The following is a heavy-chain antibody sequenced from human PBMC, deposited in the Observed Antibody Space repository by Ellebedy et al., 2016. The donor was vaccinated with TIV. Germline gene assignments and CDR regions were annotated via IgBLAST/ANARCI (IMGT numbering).Heavy chain of an antibody. CDR1: GFTLRSYN. D-gene: IGHD6-19*01. J-gene: IGHJ6*02. CDR3: ARVRQSLHGYGMDV. Sequence: GESLKISCAASGFTLRSYNMNWVRQAPGKGLEWVSYISSSNSTIYSADSVKGRFTISRDNAKNSLYLQMNSLRAEDTAVYYCARVRQSLHGYGMDVWGQGTTVTVSS. CDR2: ISSSNSTI. V-gene: IGHV3-48*01.